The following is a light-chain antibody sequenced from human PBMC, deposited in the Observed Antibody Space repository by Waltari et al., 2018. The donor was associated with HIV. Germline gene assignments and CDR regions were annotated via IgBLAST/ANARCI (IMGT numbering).Light chain of an antibody. CDR2: EVS. CDR3: SSYTSSSAFYV. Sequence: QSALTQPASVSGSPGQSITISCTGTSSDIGGYNYVSWYQQHPGKAPKLMIYEVSNRPSGVSYRFSASKSGNTASLTISGLQDEDEADYYCSSYTSSSAFYVFGPGTKVTVL. CDR1: SSDIGGYNY. V-gene: IGLV2-14*01. J-gene: IGLJ1*01.